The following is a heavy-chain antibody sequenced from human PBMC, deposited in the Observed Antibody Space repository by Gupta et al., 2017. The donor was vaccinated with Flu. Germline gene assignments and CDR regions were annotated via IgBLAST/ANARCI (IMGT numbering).Heavy chain of an antibody. CDR3: ARVLERIYDYGDYRFDP. Sequence: GNGLDWIGYIYYSGSTYYNPSLKSRVTISVDTSKNQFSLKLSSVTAADTAVYYCARVLERIYDYGDYRFDPWGQGTLVTVSS. D-gene: IGHD4-17*01. CDR2: IYYSGST. J-gene: IGHJ5*02. V-gene: IGHV4-31*02.